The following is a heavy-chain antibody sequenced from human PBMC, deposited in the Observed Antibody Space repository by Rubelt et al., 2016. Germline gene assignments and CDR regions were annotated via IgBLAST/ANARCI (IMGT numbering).Heavy chain of an antibody. D-gene: IGHD4-17*01. J-gene: IGHJ4*02. CDR1: TFSSYA. Sequence: TFSSYAISWVRQAPGQGLEWMGGIIPIFGTANYAQKFQGRVTITADESTSTTYMELSSLRSEETAVYYCARKSYGDTGYYFDYWGQGTLVTVSS. V-gene: IGHV1-69*01. CDR2: IIPIFGTA. CDR3: ARKSYGDTGYYFDY.